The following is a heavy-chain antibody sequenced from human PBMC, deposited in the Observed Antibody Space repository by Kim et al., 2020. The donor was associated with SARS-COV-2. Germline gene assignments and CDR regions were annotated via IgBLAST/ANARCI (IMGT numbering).Heavy chain of an antibody. CDR1: GGSISSGGYY. J-gene: IGHJ4*02. Sequence: SETLSLTCTVSGGSISSGGYYWSWIRQHPGKGLEWIGYIYYSGSTYYNPSLKSRVTISVDTSKNQFSLKLSSVTAADTAVYYCARARTRSGSYTFFDYWGQGTLVTVSS. V-gene: IGHV4-31*03. CDR2: IYYSGST. CDR3: ARARTRSGSYTFFDY. D-gene: IGHD3-10*01.